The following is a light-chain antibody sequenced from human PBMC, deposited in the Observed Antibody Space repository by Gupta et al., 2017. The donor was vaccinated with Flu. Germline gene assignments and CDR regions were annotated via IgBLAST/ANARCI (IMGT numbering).Light chain of an antibody. J-gene: IGLJ3*02. Sequence: SYVLTQPPSVSVAPGETARITCGGSNIGRKSVHWYQQRPGQAPVMVVYDDSGQPSGIPERLSGSNSGNTATLTIYRVEAGDEADYYCQVWDSSGDHRAVFGGGTKLTVL. CDR1: NIGRKS. V-gene: IGLV3-21*02. CDR2: DDS. CDR3: QVWDSSGDHRAV.